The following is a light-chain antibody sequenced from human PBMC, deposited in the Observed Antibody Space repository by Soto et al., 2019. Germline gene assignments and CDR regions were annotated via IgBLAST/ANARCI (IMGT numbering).Light chain of an antibody. CDR3: AAWDDSLNGVV. J-gene: IGLJ2*01. V-gene: IGLV1-44*01. Sequence: QSVLTQPPSASGTPGQRVTISCSGSSSNIRSNSVNWYQQLPGTAPKLLMYSSNQRPSGVPDRFSGSKSGTSASLAISGLQSEDEADYYCAAWDDSLNGVVFGGGTKVTVL. CDR2: SSN. CDR1: SSNIRSNS.